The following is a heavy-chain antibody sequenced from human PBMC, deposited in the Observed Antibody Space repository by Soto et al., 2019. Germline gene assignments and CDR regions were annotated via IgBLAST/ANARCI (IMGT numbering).Heavy chain of an antibody. D-gene: IGHD3-10*01. CDR3: ARVGGSGSSYYYYYRDV. Sequence: EVQLVESGGGLVQPGGSLRLSCAASGFTFSRFWMSWVRQAPGKGLEWVANIKQDGSQKNYVDSVKGRITISRDNADNSLSLQMDSLRVEDTAVYYCARVGGSGSSYYYYYRDVWGKGTTVTVSS. V-gene: IGHV3-7*01. J-gene: IGHJ6*03. CDR2: IKQDGSQK. CDR1: GFTFSRFW.